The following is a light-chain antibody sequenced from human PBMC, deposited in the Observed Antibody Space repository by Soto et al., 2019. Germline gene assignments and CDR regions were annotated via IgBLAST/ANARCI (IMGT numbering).Light chain of an antibody. Sequence: QSVLTQAPSVSGAPGQRVTISCTGSSSNIGAGYDVHWYQHLPGTAPKLLIYGSSNRPSGVPDRFSGSKSGTSASLAITGLQDEDEADYYCQPYDSSLRGWVFGGGTKVTVL. V-gene: IGLV1-40*01. CDR3: QPYDSSLRGWV. CDR1: SSNIGAGYD. J-gene: IGLJ3*02. CDR2: GSS.